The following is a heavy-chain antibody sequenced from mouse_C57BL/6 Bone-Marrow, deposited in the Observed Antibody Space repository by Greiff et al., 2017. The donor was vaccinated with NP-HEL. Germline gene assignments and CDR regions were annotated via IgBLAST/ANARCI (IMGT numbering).Heavy chain of an antibody. Sequence: VQLQQSGAELVRPGASVKLSCTASGFNIKDDYMHWVKQRPEQGLEWIGWIDPENGDTEYASKFQGKATITADTSSNTAYLQLSSLTSEDSAVYYCASLLNWGYYAMDYWGQGTSVTVSS. J-gene: IGHJ4*01. CDR3: ASLLNWGYYAMDY. CDR1: GFNIKDDY. V-gene: IGHV14-4*01. CDR2: IDPENGDT. D-gene: IGHD4-1*02.